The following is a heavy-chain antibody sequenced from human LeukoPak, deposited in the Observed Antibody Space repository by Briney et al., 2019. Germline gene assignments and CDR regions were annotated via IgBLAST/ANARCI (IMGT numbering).Heavy chain of an antibody. D-gene: IGHD3-22*01. V-gene: IGHV4-4*07. CDR2: IYTSEST. Sequence: PSETLSLTCTVSGGSISSYYWSWTRQPAGKGLEWIGRIYTSESTNYNPSLKSRVTMSVDTSKNQFSLKLSSVTAADTAVYYCARNYYDSSGYYGIDAFDIWGQGTMVTVSS. CDR1: GGSISSYY. CDR3: ARNYYDSSGYYGIDAFDI. J-gene: IGHJ3*02.